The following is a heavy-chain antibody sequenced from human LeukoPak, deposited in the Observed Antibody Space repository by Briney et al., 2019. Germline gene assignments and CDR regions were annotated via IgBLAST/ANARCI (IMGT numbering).Heavy chain of an antibody. V-gene: IGHV4-34*01. J-gene: IGHJ4*02. CDR3: ARGYSSSWRFYYFDY. Sequence: SETLSLTCAVYGGSFSGYYWSWIRKPPGKGLEWIGEINHSGSTNYNPSLKSRVTISVDTSKNQFSLKLSSVTAADTAVYYCARGYSSSWRFYYFDYWGQGTLVTVSS. CDR1: GGSFSGYY. CDR2: INHSGST. D-gene: IGHD6-13*01.